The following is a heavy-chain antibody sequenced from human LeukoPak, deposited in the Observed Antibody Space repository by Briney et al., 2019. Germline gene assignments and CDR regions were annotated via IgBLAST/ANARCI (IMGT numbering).Heavy chain of an antibody. J-gene: IGHJ6*03. V-gene: IGHV4-59*01. CDR1: GGSISSYY. Sequence: SETLSLTCAVSGGSISSYYWSWIRQPPGKGLEWIGYIYYSGSTNYNPSLKSRVTISVDTSKNQFSLKLSSVTAADTAVYYCASGSSSGRRYYYYYYMDVWGKGTTVTVSS. D-gene: IGHD6-6*01. CDR2: IYYSGST. CDR3: ASGSSSGRRYYYYYYMDV.